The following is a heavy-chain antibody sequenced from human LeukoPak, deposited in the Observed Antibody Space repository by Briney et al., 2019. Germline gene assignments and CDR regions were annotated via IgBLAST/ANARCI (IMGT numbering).Heavy chain of an antibody. CDR3: ARTTCYDFWSGFDLTGFVP. V-gene: IGHV4-4*09. Sequence: PSETLSLTCTVSGGSISSYYWSWIRQPPGKGLEWIGYIYTSGSTNYNPSLKSRVTISVDTSKNQFSLKLSSVPAADTAVYYCARTTCYDFWSGFDLTGFVPWRQGALVTVPS. CDR1: GGSISSYY. CDR2: IYTSGST. D-gene: IGHD3-3*01. J-gene: IGHJ5*02.